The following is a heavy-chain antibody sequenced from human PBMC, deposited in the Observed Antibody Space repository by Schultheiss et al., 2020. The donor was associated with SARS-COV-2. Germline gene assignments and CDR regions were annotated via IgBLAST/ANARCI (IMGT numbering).Heavy chain of an antibody. Sequence: GGSLRLSCAASGFTFSSYAMSWIRQAPGKGLEWVSYISSSSSYTNYADSVKGRFTISRDNAKNLLYLQMNSLRAEDTAVYYCVRDPDYYQFDHWGQGALVTVSS. J-gene: IGHJ4*02. V-gene: IGHV3-11*06. D-gene: IGHD2-2*01. CDR3: VRDPDYYQFDH. CDR1: GFTFSSYA. CDR2: ISSSSSYT.